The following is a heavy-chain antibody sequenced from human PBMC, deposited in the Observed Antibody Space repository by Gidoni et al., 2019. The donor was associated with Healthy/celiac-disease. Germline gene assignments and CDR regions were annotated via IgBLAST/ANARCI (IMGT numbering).Heavy chain of an antibody. CDR2: MNPNSGNT. D-gene: IGHD3-3*01. Sequence: QVQLVQSGAEVKKPGASVTVSCKASGYTFTSYDINWVRQATGQGLEWMGWMNPNSGNTGYAQKFQGRVTMTRNTSISTAYMELSSLRSEDTAVYYCARGFFSSWKRPGDYWGQGTLVTVSS. CDR1: GYTFTSYD. J-gene: IGHJ4*02. CDR3: ARGFFSSWKRPGDY. V-gene: IGHV1-8*01.